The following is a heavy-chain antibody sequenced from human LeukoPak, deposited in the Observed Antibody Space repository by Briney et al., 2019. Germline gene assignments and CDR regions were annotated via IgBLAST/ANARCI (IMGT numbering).Heavy chain of an antibody. CDR3: ARVRPWVFDY. CDR2: IYIGENP. Sequence: PGGSLRLSCAASGLTVSSSYMSWVRQAPGKGLEWVSIIYIGENPHYADSVKGRFTISRHNSKNTLYLQMNNLRAEDTAVYYCARVRPWVFDYWGQGTLVTVSS. CDR1: GLTVSSSY. J-gene: IGHJ4*02. V-gene: IGHV3-53*04.